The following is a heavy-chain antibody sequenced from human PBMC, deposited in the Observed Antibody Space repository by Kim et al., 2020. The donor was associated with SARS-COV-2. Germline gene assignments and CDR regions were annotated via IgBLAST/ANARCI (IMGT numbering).Heavy chain of an antibody. J-gene: IGHJ3*02. V-gene: IGHV3-30*01. Sequence: KGRFTISRDNSKNTLYLQMNSLRAEDTAVYYCAREEDSSGYFLEPDAFDIWGQGTMVTVSS. CDR3: AREEDSSGYFLEPDAFDI. D-gene: IGHD3-22*01.